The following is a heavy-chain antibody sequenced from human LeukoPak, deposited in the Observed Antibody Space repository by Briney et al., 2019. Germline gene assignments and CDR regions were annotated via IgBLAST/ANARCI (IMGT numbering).Heavy chain of an antibody. J-gene: IGHJ4*02. Sequence: GASVKVSCKASGYSFTGYYLYWVRQAPGQGLEWMGWINPNSGDTNYAQNFQGRVTMTRDTSISTAYMELNRLSSDDTAVYYCARGVTVTGRGYFDFWGQGTLVTVSS. CDR3: ARGVTVTGRGYFDF. CDR1: GYSFTGYY. V-gene: IGHV1-2*02. D-gene: IGHD6-19*01. CDR2: INPNSGDT.